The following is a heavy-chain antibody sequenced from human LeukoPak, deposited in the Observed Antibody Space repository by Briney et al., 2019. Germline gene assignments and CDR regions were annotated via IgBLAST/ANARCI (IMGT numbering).Heavy chain of an antibody. Sequence: GGSLRLSCSASGFTFSSYSMTWVRQAPGKGLEWVSGISYGGDFKYYADSMKGRFTISRDDSKSTLYLQMNSLRAEDTAVYYCAKDSSNWYYMDVSGRGTTVTVS. CDR2: ISYGGDFK. CDR3: AKDSSNWYYMDV. D-gene: IGHD6-13*01. CDR1: GFTFSSYS. V-gene: IGHV3-23*01. J-gene: IGHJ6*03.